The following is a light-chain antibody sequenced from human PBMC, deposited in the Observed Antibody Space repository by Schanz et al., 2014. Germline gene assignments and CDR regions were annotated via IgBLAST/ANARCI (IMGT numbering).Light chain of an antibody. CDR3: VLYMGSGLRV. Sequence: QTVVTQEPSFSVSPGGTVTLTCGLSSGSVSTGDYPSWYQQTPGQAPRMLIYGTNTRSSGVPDRFSGSILGNKAALTITGAQADDESDYYCVLYMGSGLRVFGGGTKLTVL. CDR2: GTN. J-gene: IGLJ2*01. CDR1: SGSVSTGDY. V-gene: IGLV8-61*01.